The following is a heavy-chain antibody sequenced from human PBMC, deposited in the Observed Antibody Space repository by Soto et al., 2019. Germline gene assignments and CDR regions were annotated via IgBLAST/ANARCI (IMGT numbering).Heavy chain of an antibody. CDR2: ISWNSGSI. J-gene: IGHJ5*02. Sequence: EVQLVESGGGLVQPGRSLRLSCAASGFTFDDYAMHWVRQAPGKGLEWVSGISWNSGSIGYADSVKGRFTISRDNAKNSLYLRMNSLRAEDPALYYCAKDLVYEYGRGSPGLGHNGFDPWGQGTLVTVSS. CDR1: GFTFDDYA. V-gene: IGHV3-9*01. D-gene: IGHD3-3*01. CDR3: AKDLVYEYGRGSPGLGHNGFDP.